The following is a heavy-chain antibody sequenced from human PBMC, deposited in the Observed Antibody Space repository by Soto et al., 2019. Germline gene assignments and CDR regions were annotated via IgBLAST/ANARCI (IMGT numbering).Heavy chain of an antibody. J-gene: IGHJ4*02. Sequence: PSETLSLTCTVSGGSISSYYWSWIRQPPGKGLEWIGYIYYSGSTNYNPSLKSRVTISVDTSKNQFSLKLSSVTAADTAVYYCAAKKWWEWPPHYWGQGTLVTVSS. D-gene: IGHD2-15*01. CDR3: AAKKWWEWPPHY. V-gene: IGHV4-59*01. CDR2: IYYSGST. CDR1: GGSISSYY.